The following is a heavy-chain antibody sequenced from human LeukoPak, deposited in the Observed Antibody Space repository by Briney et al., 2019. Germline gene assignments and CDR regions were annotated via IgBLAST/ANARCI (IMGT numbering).Heavy chain of an antibody. CDR1: GFDFGDYN. CDR2: IGRSYNI. Sequence: GGSLRLSCSASGFDFGDYNMIWFRQAPGKGLEWVSFIGRSYNIDYADSVKGRCTISRDNAKAPLYLQMNSLRGEDTAVYFCARGHSANDFRVYWGQGILVTVSS. D-gene: IGHD3-3*01. V-gene: IGHV3-69-1*01. J-gene: IGHJ4*02. CDR3: ARGHSANDFRVY.